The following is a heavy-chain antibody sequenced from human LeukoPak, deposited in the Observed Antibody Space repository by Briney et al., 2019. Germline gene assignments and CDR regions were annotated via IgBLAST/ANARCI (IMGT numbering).Heavy chain of an antibody. D-gene: IGHD5/OR15-5a*01. CDR2: IYHDGST. Sequence: PSETLSLTCTVSVVSVSSGSYFWSWIRQPPGEGPQWIGYIYHDGSTNYRPSLRSRVSISVDTSKKQFSLKLSSVTTADTAVYFCATFFDFWFGPWGQGTQVTVSS. CDR3: ATFFDFWFGP. CDR1: VVSVSSGSYF. V-gene: IGHV4-61*01. J-gene: IGHJ5*02.